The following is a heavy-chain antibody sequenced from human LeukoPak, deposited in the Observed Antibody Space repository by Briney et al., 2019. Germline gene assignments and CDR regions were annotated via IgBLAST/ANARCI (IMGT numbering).Heavy chain of an antibody. CDR1: GFTFSSYW. Sequence: GGSLRLSCAASGFTFSSYWISWVRQAPGKGLEWVAKIKQGGSEKYYVDSVKGRFTITRDNAKNSLYLQMNSLRAEDTAVYYCARDGFTWLVGYYFDYWGQGTLVTVSS. CDR3: ARDGFTWLVGYYFDY. CDR2: IKQGGSEK. V-gene: IGHV3-7*01. J-gene: IGHJ4*02. D-gene: IGHD6-19*01.